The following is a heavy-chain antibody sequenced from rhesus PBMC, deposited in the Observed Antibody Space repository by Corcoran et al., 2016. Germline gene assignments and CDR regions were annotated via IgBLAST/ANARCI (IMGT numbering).Heavy chain of an antibody. CDR1: GYSIRSGYY. CDR3: ARVGSSWSEWDTVGTEWYFDL. J-gene: IGHJ2*01. Sequence: QVQLQESGPGLVKPSETLSLTCAVSGYSIRSGYYWGWFRPPPAKGLVWIWTIYGSGGCNYLNPSLKSRVTLSVDTSKNQFSLKLSSVTAADTAVYYCARVGSSWSEWDTVGTEWYFDLWGPGTPITISS. CDR2: IYGSGGCN. V-gene: IGHV4S14*01. D-gene: IGHD5-42*01.